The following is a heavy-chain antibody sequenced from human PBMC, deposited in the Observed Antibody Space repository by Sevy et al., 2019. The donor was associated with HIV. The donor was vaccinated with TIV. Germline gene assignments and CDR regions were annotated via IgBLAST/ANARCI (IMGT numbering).Heavy chain of an antibody. D-gene: IGHD2-21*02. Sequence: GGSLRLSCAASGFTFSNYDMHWFRQAPGKGLEWVAVISHDGNYKHYAHSVKVRFTISRDDFKNTLYLQMSSLRPEDTAVYFCARLFSCGGDCYYLDYWGQGALVTVSS. CDR1: GFTFSNYD. V-gene: IGHV3-30-3*01. CDR2: ISHDGNYK. CDR3: ARLFSCGGDCYYLDY. J-gene: IGHJ4*02.